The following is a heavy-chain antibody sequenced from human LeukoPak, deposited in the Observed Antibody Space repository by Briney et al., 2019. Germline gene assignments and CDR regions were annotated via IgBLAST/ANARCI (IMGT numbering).Heavy chain of an antibody. CDR3: TSGIAAAGTIVHGY. CDR2: ISYDGSNK. J-gene: IGHJ4*02. D-gene: IGHD6-13*01. CDR1: GFTFSSYG. Sequence: QPGRSLRLSCAASGFTFSSYGMHWVRQAPGKGLEWVAVISYDGSNKYYADSVKGRSTISRDNSKNTLYLQMNSLRAEDTAVYYCTSGIAAAGTIVHGYWGQGTLVTVSS. V-gene: IGHV3-30*03.